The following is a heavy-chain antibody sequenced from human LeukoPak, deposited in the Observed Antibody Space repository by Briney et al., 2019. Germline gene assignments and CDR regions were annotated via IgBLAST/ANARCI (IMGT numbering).Heavy chain of an antibody. Sequence: SQTLSLTCALSGDSVSSNSAAWNWIRQSPSRGLEWLGRTYYRSKLYNDYAVSVKSQITINPDTSKNQFSLQLNSLTPEDTAVYYCARDPYCSSTSCYLGWFDPWGQGTLVTVSS. CDR3: ARDPYCSSTSCYLGWFDP. D-gene: IGHD2-2*01. CDR2: TYYRSKLYN. CDR1: GDSVSSNSAA. V-gene: IGHV6-1*01. J-gene: IGHJ5*02.